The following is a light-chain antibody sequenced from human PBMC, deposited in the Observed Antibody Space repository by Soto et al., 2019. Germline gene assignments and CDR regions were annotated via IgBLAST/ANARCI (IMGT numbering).Light chain of an antibody. J-gene: IGKJ1*01. V-gene: IGKV3-20*01. CDR1: QSVSDNY. CDR2: GAS. CDR3: QQYDRSPWT. Sequence: EMVVTQSPDTLSLSPGERVTLFCRASQSVSDNYLAWYQQKPGQAPRLLIYGASNRATGIPDRFTGAGSGTDFTLTISRLEPEEFAVYYCQQYDRSPWTFGQGTKVDI.